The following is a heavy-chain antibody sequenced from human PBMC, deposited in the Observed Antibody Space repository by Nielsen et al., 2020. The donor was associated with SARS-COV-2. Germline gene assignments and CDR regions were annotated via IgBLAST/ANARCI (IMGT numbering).Heavy chain of an antibody. V-gene: IGHV1-46*01. D-gene: IGHD3-3*01. CDR2: INPSGGST. J-gene: IGHJ4*02. CDR3: ARAPYYDFWSGYPAYDYYFDY. Sequence: VRQAPGQGLEWMGIINPSGGSTSYAQKFQGRVTMTRDTSTSTVYMELSSLRSEDTAVYYCARAPYYDFWSGYPAYDYYFDYWGQGTLVTVSS.